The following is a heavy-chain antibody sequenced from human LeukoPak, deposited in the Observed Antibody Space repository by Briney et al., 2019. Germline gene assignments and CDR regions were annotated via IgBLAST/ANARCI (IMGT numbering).Heavy chain of an antibody. V-gene: IGHV3-21*01. Sequence: GGSLRLSCAASGFTFSSYAMSWVRQAPGKGLEWVSSISSSSYIYYADSVKGRFTISRDNAKKSLYLQMNSLRAEDTAVYYCVMGIRPRGYYFDYWGQGTLVTVSS. CDR1: GFTFSSYA. J-gene: IGHJ4*02. CDR2: ISSSSYI. D-gene: IGHD2-15*01. CDR3: VMGIRPRGYYFDY.